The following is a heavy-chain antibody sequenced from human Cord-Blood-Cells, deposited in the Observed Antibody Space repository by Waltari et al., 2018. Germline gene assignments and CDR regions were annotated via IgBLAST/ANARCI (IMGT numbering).Heavy chain of an antibody. V-gene: IGHV3-53*01. CDR3: ARLTLANWGEDDY. J-gene: IGHJ4*02. D-gene: IGHD7-27*01. Sequence: EVQLVESGGGLIQPGGSLRLSCAASGFTVSSNYMRWVRQAPGKGLELVSGIYSGGSTDYADSVKGRFTIARDNSKNTLYLQMNSLRAEDTAVYYCARLTLANWGEDDYWGQGTLVTVSS. CDR2: IYSGGST. CDR1: GFTVSSNY.